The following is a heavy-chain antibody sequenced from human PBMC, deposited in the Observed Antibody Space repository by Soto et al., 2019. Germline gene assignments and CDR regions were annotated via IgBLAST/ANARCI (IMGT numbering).Heavy chain of an antibody. CDR3: ARVVGAVGSNWFDP. Sequence: QVQLQESGPGLVKPSQTLSLTCTVSGGSISSGGYYWSWIRQHPGKGLEWIGYIYYSGSTYYNPSLKSRVTISVDTSKNQFSLKLSAVTAADTAVYYCARVVGAVGSNWFDPWGQGTLVTVSS. V-gene: IGHV4-31*03. CDR2: IYYSGST. D-gene: IGHD1-26*01. J-gene: IGHJ5*02. CDR1: GGSISSGGYY.